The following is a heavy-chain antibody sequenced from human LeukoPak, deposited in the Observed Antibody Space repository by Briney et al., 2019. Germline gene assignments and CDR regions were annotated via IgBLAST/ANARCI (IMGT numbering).Heavy chain of an antibody. CDR2: IDSDGSST. CDR3: ARDGSGSYYN. CDR1: GFTFSNYW. V-gene: IGHV3-74*01. D-gene: IGHD1-26*01. Sequence: GGSLRLSCAASGFTFSNYWMHWVRHAPGKGLVWVSRIDSDGSSTRYADSVKGRFTISRDNAKNTLYLQMSSLRAEDTAVYYCARDGSGSYYNWGQGTLVTVSS. J-gene: IGHJ4*02.